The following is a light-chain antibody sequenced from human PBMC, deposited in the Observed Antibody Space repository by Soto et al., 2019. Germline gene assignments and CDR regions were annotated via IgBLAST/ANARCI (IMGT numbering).Light chain of an antibody. J-gene: IGLJ2*01. CDR3: QVWDSSSDHVV. Sequence: SYDLTQPPSVSVAPGQTARLTCGGNNIVGKSVHWYQQRPGQGPVLVVYDDTDRPSGIPERFSGSNSGNTATLVISRVEAGDEADYYCQVWDSSSDHVVFGGGTQLTVL. CDR2: DDT. CDR1: NIVGKS. V-gene: IGLV3-21*02.